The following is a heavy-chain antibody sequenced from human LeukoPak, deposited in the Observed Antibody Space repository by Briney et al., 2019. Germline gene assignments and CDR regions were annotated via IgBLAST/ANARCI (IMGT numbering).Heavy chain of an antibody. CDR3: ARGELEYQLLSSRTFDP. D-gene: IGHD2-2*01. J-gene: IGHJ5*02. V-gene: IGHV4-34*01. CDR1: GGSFSGYY. Sequence: SETLSLTCAVYGGSFSGYYWSWIRQPPGKGLEWIGEINHSGSTNYNPSLKSRVTISVDTSKNQFSLKPSSVTAADTAVYYCARGELEYQLLSSRTFDPWAREPWSPSPQ. CDR2: INHSGST.